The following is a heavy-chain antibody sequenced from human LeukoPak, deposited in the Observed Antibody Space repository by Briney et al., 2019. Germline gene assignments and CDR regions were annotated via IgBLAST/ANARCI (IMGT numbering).Heavy chain of an antibody. Sequence: SETLSLTCAVYGGSFSGYYWSWIRQPPGKGLEWIGENNHSGSTNYNPSLKSRVTISVDTSKNQFSLKLSSVTAADTAVYYCARGLTTVTTWGYYYYYMDVWGKGTTVTVSS. CDR2: NNHSGST. CDR3: ARGLTTVTTWGYYYYYMDV. V-gene: IGHV4-34*01. CDR1: GGSFSGYY. D-gene: IGHD4-11*01. J-gene: IGHJ6*03.